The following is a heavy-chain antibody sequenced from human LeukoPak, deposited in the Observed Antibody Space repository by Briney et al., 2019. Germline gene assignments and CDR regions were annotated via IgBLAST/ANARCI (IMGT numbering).Heavy chain of an antibody. J-gene: IGHJ4*02. CDR3: ARGIYSSWFD. V-gene: IGHV7-4-1*02. Sequence: ASVKVSCKASGSPFSSYAISWVRQAPGQGLEWMGWINTYTGSPTAAQGFTGRFVFSLDTSVSTTYLQISNLKAGDTAVYYCARGIYSSWFDWGQGTLVTVSS. D-gene: IGHD6-13*01. CDR2: INTYTGSP. CDR1: GSPFSSYA.